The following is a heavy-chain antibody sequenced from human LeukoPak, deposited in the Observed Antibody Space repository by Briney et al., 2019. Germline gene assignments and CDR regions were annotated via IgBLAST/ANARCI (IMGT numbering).Heavy chain of an antibody. J-gene: IGHJ4*02. CDR2: INPSGGST. CDR3: ARDLGDYYDSSGHYVD. Sequence: ASVKVSCKASGYTFTSYYMHWVRQAPGQGLEWMGIINPSGGSTSYAQKFQGRVTMTRDTSTSTVYMELSSLRSEDTAVYYCARDLGDYYDSSGHYVDWGQGTLVTVSS. V-gene: IGHV1-46*01. D-gene: IGHD3-22*01. CDR1: GYTFTSYY.